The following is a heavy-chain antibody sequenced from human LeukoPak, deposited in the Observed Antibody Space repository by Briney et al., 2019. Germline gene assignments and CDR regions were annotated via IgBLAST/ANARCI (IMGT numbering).Heavy chain of an antibody. J-gene: IGHJ5*02. CDR1: GGSISSSSYY. D-gene: IGHD2-2*01. CDR2: IYYSGST. V-gene: IGHV4-39*07. Sequence: PSETLSLTCTVSGGSISSSSYYWGWIRQPPGKGLEWIGSIYYSGSTNYNPSLKSRVTISVDTSKNQFSLKLSSVTAADTAVYYCARVGASYCSSTSCYRWFDPWGQGTLVTVSS. CDR3: ARVGASYCSSTSCYRWFDP.